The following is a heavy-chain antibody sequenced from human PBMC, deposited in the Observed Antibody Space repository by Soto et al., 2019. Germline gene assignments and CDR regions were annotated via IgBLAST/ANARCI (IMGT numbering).Heavy chain of an antibody. J-gene: IGHJ4*02. CDR2: ISAHNGNT. Sequence: QVPLVQSGAEVKKPGASVKGSCKASGYTFTNYGFNWVRQAPGQGLEWMGWISAHNGNTKYAPKFQGRVTMTTDTSTTTAYMELRSLSSDDTAVYYCATYSYDSSGYSLGFDYWGQGTLVTVSS. CDR3: ATYSYDSSGYSLGFDY. D-gene: IGHD3-22*01. CDR1: GYTFTNYG. V-gene: IGHV1-18*01.